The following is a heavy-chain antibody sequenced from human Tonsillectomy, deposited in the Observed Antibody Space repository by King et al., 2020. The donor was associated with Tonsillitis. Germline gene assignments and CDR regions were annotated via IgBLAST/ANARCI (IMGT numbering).Heavy chain of an antibody. J-gene: IGHJ6*02. CDR1: GFTFSYYG. CDR2: IRGTGGST. V-gene: IGHV3-23*04. Sequence: QLVQSGGGLVQPGGSLRLSCAASGFTFSYYGMSWVRQAPGKGLEWVSVIRGTGGSTYYADSVKGRFTISRDNSKNTLYLQMNSLRAEDTAVYYCAKDPTAHAAYYYYAMDVWGQGTTVTVSS. CDR3: AKDPTAHAAYYYYAMDV.